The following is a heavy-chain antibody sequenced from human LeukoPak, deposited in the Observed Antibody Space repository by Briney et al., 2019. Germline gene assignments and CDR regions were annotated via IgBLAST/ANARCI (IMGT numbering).Heavy chain of an antibody. CDR1: GFTFSNYA. CDR3: ARQALLWFGEAWFDP. CDR2: ISGGGGDS. V-gene: IGHV3-23*01. D-gene: IGHD3-10*01. Sequence: PGGSLRLSCAASGFTFSNYAMSWVRQAPGKGLEWVSAISGGGGDSYYVDSVKGRFTISRDKSKNTVYLQMNSLSAEDTAVYYCARQALLWFGEAWFDPWGQGTLVTVSS. J-gene: IGHJ5*02.